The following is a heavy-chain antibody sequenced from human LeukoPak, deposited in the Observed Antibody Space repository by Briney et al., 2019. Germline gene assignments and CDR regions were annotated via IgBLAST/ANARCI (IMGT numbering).Heavy chain of an antibody. V-gene: IGHV4-61*01. CDR3: ARGYRNNWRFDS. J-gene: IGHJ4*02. D-gene: IGHD6-13*01. CDR1: GGSVRSDSNY. Sequence: SETLSRTCTVYGGSVRSDSNYWSWIRQPPGKGLEWIGYISYSGNTHYTPSLKSRVSMSLETSKHELSLKRDSVTAADTAVYFCARGYRNNWRFDSWGQGTLVTVSS. CDR2: ISYSGNT.